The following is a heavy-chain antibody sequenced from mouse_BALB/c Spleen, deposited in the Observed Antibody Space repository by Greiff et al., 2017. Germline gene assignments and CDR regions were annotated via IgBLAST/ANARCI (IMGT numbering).Heavy chain of an antibody. J-gene: IGHJ4*01. CDR3: ARWGRYDAMDY. V-gene: IGHV3-2*02. Sequence: EVMLVESGPGLVKPSQSLSLTCTVTGYSITSDYAWNWIRQFPGNKLEWMGYISYSGSTSYNPSLKSRISITRDTSKNQFFLQLNSVTTEDTATYYCARWGRYDAMDYWGQGTSVTVSS. CDR1: GYSITSDYA. CDR2: ISYSGST.